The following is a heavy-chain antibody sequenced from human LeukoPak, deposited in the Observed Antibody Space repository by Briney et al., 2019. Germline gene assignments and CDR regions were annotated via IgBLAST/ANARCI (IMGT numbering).Heavy chain of an antibody. V-gene: IGHV4-59*11. CDR2: IYYSGST. J-gene: IGHJ6*03. CDR3: AGISGTGYYYYYMDV. Sequence: PSETLSLTCTVSGGSISSHYWSWIRQPPGKGLEWIGYIYYSGSTNYNPSLKSRVTISVDTSKNQFSLRLSSMTAADTAVYYCAGISGTGYYYYYMDVWGKGTTVTVSS. D-gene: IGHD1/OR15-1a*01. CDR1: GGSISSHY.